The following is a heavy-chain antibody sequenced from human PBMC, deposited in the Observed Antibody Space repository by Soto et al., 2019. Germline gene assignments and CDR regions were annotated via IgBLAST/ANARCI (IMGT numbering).Heavy chain of an antibody. CDR1: GFTFSGYA. J-gene: IGHJ6*02. V-gene: IGHV3-23*01. CDR2: IRSGGDRT. D-gene: IGHD3-10*01. CDR3: ARNRGSGNPFYYDMDV. Sequence: GGSLRLSCVASGFTFSGYAMSWVRQAPGKGLEYVSTIRSGGDRTFYGDSVEGRFTISRDDSKNTLYLQMDSLRVEDTAVYHCARNRGSGNPFYYDMDVWGQGTTVTVS.